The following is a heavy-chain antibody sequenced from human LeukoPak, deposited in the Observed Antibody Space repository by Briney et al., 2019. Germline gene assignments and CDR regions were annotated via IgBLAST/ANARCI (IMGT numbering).Heavy chain of an antibody. J-gene: IGHJ4*02. D-gene: IGHD2-2*01. Sequence: GGSLRLSCAASGFTFSGSAMHWVRQASGKGLEWVGRIRSKANSYATAYAASVKGRFTISRDDSKNTAYLQMNSLKTEDTAVYYCTRYVCCSSTSLTLFDYWGQGTLVTVSS. CDR3: TRYVCCSSTSLTLFDY. V-gene: IGHV3-73*01. CDR1: GFTFSGSA. CDR2: IRSKANSYAT.